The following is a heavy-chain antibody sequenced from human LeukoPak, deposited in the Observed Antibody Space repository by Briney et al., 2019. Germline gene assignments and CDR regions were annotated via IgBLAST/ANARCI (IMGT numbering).Heavy chain of an antibody. J-gene: IGHJ2*01. Sequence: SETLSLTCTVSGGSIRSYYWSWIRQPPGKGLEWIGYIYYSGSTNYNPSLKSRVTISVDTSKNQFSLKLSSVTAADTAVYYCASDLVVGATNSRYFDLWGRGTLVTVSS. CDR2: IYYSGST. D-gene: IGHD1-26*01. CDR3: ASDLVVGATNSRYFDL. CDR1: GGSIRSYY. V-gene: IGHV4-59*01.